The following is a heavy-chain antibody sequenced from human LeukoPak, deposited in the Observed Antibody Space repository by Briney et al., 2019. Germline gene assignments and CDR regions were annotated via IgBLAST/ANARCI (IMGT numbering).Heavy chain of an antibody. D-gene: IGHD1-14*01. CDR2: ISSSSSYI. V-gene: IGHV3-21*01. J-gene: IGHJ4*02. Sequence: PGGSLRLSCAASGFTFSSYSMNWVRQAPGKGLEWVSSISSSSSYIYYADSVKGRFTISRDNAKNSLYLQMNSLRAEDTAVYYCARERRQPQMTTLDYWGQGTLVTVSS. CDR1: GFTFSSYS. CDR3: ARERRQPQMTTLDY.